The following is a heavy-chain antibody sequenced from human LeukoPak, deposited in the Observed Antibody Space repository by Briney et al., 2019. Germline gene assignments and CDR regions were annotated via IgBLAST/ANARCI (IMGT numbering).Heavy chain of an antibody. D-gene: IGHD3-10*01. J-gene: IGHJ5*02. CDR3: VRLFVQEPSGWFDT. Sequence: ASVKVSCKTTGYSFSSYEINWVRQPPGQGLEWMGWMNPNSGNTAYAQKFQGRITMTRDASIRTAYMELNSLRSEDTAVYYCVRLFVQEPSGWFDTWGQGTLVTVS. CDR2: MNPNSGNT. V-gene: IGHV1-8*01. CDR1: GYSFSSYE.